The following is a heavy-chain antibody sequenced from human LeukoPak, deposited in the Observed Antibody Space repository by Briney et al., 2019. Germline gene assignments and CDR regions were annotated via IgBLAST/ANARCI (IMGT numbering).Heavy chain of an antibody. J-gene: IGHJ5*02. CDR2: INPSGGST. D-gene: IGHD6-13*01. V-gene: IGHV1-46*01. CDR1: GYTFTGYY. Sequence: ASVKVSCKASGYTFTGYYMHWVRQAPGQGLEWMGIINPSGGSTSYAQKFQGRVTMTRDTSTSTVYMELSSLRSEDTAVYYCARDPTLLYSSSWLGRVWFDPWGQGTLVTVSS. CDR3: ARDPTLLYSSSWLGRVWFDP.